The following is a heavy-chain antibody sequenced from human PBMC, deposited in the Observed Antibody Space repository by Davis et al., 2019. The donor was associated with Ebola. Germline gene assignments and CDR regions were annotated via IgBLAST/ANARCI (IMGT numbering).Heavy chain of an antibody. V-gene: IGHV1-18*01. CDR1: GGTFSSSA. Sequence: ASVKVSCKTSGGTFSSSAISWVRQAPGQGLEWMGWISASNGNTEYAPKFQGRVTMTTDTSSSTAYLEVRGLRSADTAVYYCARDNDYADYAYDYWGQGTLVTVSS. J-gene: IGHJ4*02. CDR2: ISASNGNT. CDR3: ARDNDYADYAYDY. D-gene: IGHD3-16*01.